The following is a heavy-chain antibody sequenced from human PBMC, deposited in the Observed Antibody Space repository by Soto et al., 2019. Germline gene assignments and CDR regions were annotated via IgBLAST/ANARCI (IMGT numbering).Heavy chain of an antibody. V-gene: IGHV3-23*01. J-gene: IGHJ4*02. Sequence: EVHLLESGGGLVQPGGSLRLSCAASGFTFSSYAMSWVRQAPGKGLEWVSAISGSGGSTYYADSVKGRFTISRDNSKNTLYLQMSSLRAEDTAVYYCAKDLLLGLVDWLFDYWGQGTLVTVSS. CDR3: AKDLLLGLVDWLFDY. CDR2: ISGSGGST. CDR1: GFTFSSYA. D-gene: IGHD3-9*01.